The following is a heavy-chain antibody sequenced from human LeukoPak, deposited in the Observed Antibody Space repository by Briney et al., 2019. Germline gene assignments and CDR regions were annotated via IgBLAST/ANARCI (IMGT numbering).Heavy chain of an antibody. J-gene: IGHJ3*02. CDR3: AGNRDAYFLNAFDI. D-gene: IGHD5-24*01. CDR2: IYHSGST. Sequence: SETLSLTCAVSGGSISSSNWWSWVRQPPGKGLEWIGEIYHSGSTNYNPSLKSRVTISVDKSKNQFSLKLSSVTAADTAVYYCAGNRDAYFLNAFDIWGQGTMVTVSS. V-gene: IGHV4-4*02. CDR1: GGSISSSNW.